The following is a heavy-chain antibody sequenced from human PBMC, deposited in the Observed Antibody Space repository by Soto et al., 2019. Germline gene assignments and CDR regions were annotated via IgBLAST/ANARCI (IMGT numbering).Heavy chain of an antibody. CDR3: AKGTSSYYYDSSGYPPNAFDI. Sequence: EVELVESGGGLVQPGRSLRLSCAASGFTFDDYGMHWFRQSPGKVLEWVASVSWNSNFMDYADYVKGRFTISRDNANNVLHLQMNSLRPEDTAFYYCAKGTSSYYYDSSGYPPNAFDIWGQGTMVTGSP. V-gene: IGHV3-9*01. D-gene: IGHD3-22*01. J-gene: IGHJ3*02. CDR2: VSWNSNFM. CDR1: GFTFDDYG.